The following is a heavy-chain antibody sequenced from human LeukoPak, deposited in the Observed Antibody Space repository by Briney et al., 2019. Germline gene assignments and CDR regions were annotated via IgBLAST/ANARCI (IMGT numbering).Heavy chain of an antibody. CDR3: ARVRHYDILTGYWAYYYYMDV. Sequence: PGGSLRLSCAASGFTFDDYAMHWVRQAPGKGLEWVSGISWNSGSIGYADSVKGRFTISRDNAKNSLYLEMNSLRAEDTAVYYCARVRHYDILTGYWAYYYYMDVWGKGTTVTVSS. D-gene: IGHD3-9*01. J-gene: IGHJ6*03. V-gene: IGHV3-9*01. CDR2: ISWNSGSI. CDR1: GFTFDDYA.